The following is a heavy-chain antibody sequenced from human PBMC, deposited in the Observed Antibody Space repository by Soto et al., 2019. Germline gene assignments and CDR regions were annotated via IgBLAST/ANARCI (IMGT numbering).Heavy chain of an antibody. D-gene: IGHD2-2*01. Sequence: GGSLRLSCAASGFTFSSYSMNWVRQAPGKGLEWVSSISSSSSYIYYADSVKGRFTISRDNAKNSLYLQMNSLRAEDTAVYYCAREGRYCISTSCESVGIGYYYGMDVWGQGTTVTVSS. CDR2: ISSSSSYI. V-gene: IGHV3-21*01. CDR3: AREGRYCISTSCESVGIGYYYGMDV. J-gene: IGHJ6*02. CDR1: GFTFSSYS.